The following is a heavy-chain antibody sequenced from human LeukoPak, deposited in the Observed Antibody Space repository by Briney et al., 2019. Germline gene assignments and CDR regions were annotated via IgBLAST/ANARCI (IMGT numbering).Heavy chain of an antibody. CDR2: IQYDGSNK. CDR1: GYTFSSYG. V-gene: IGHV3-30*02. D-gene: IGHD3-10*01. CDR3: ARGAVLGSGFN. Sequence: GGSLRLSCAASGYTFSSYGMHWVRQAPGKGLEWVAFIQYDGSNKYYADSVKGRFTISRDNSKNTLHLQMNSLRAEDTAVYYCARGAVLGSGFNWGQGTLVTVSS. J-gene: IGHJ4*02.